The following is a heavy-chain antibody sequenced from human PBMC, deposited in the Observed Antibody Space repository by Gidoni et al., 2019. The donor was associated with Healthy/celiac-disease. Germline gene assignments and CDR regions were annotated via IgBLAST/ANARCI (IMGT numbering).Heavy chain of an antibody. CDR3: ARGRPFTMVRGVIRGNWYFDL. V-gene: IGHV4-34*01. CDR2: INHSGST. J-gene: IGHJ2*01. Sequence: QVQLQQWGAGLLKPSETLSLTCAVYGGSFSGYYWSWIRQPPGKGLEWIGEINHSGSTNYNPSLKSRVTISVDTSKNQFSLKLSSVTAADTAVYYCARGRPFTMVRGVIRGNWYFDLWGRGTLVTVSS. CDR1: GGSFSGYY. D-gene: IGHD3-10*01.